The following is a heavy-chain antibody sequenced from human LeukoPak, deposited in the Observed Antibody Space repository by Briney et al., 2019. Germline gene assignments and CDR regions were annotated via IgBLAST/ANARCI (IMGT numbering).Heavy chain of an antibody. D-gene: IGHD2/OR15-2a*01. CDR3: ARPYCNVRACHDYFDY. V-gene: IGHV1-2*02. CDR2: INPHSGGT. CDR1: GYTFTDYY. Sequence: ASVKVSCKASGYTFTDYYMHWVRQAPGQGLEWMGWINPHSGGTNYAQKFQGRVTMTRDTSISTAYMELSRLRSDDTAVYYCARPYCNVRACHDYFDYWGQGTLVTVSP. J-gene: IGHJ4*02.